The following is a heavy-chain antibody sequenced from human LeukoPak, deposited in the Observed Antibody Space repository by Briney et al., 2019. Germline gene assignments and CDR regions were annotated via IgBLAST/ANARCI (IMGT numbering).Heavy chain of an antibody. Sequence: SVKVSCKASGGTFSSYAISWGRQAPGQGLEWMGRIIPILGIANYAQKFQGRVTITADKSTSTAYMELSSLRSEDTAVYYCARAGSVAARQRELDYWGQGTLVTVSS. D-gene: IGHD6-6*01. CDR2: IIPILGIA. J-gene: IGHJ4*02. CDR1: GGTFSSYA. V-gene: IGHV1-69*04. CDR3: ARAGSVAARQRELDY.